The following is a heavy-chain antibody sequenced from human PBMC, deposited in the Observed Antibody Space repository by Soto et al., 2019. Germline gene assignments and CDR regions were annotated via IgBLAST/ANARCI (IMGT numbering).Heavy chain of an antibody. CDR2: IIPILGIA. CDR1: GGTFSSYT. D-gene: IGHD2-15*01. J-gene: IGHJ5*02. Sequence: SVKVSCKASGGTFSSYTISWVRQAPGQGLEWMGRIIPILGIANYAQKFQGRVTITADKSTSTAYMELSSLRSEDTAVYYCALDEACSGGSCYEPWGFDPWGQGTLVTVSS. V-gene: IGHV1-69*02. CDR3: ALDEACSGGSCYEPWGFDP.